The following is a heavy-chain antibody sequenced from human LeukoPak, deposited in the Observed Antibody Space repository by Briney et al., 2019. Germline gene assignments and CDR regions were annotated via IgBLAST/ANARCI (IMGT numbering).Heavy chain of an antibody. Sequence: GESLKIPCKGSGYRFTSYWIGWVRQLPGKGLEWMGIIYPGDSDTRYSPSFQGQVTISADKSISTAYLQWSSLKASDTAMYYCARRTNYDYVWALVDYWGQGTLVTVSS. D-gene: IGHD3-16*01. J-gene: IGHJ4*02. V-gene: IGHV5-51*01. CDR1: GYRFTSYW. CDR3: ARRTNYDYVWALVDY. CDR2: IYPGDSDT.